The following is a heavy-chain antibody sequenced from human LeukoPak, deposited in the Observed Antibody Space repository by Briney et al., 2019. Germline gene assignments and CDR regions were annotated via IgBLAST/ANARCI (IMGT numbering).Heavy chain of an antibody. Sequence: SQTLSLTCAISGDSVSSNSAAWNWIRQSPSRGLEWLGRTYYRSKWYNDYAVSVKSRITINPDTSKNQFSLQLNFVTPEDTAVYYCARGRRIAVAGGWYFDLWGRGTLVTVSS. CDR2: TYYRSKWYN. CDR1: GDSVSSNSAA. V-gene: IGHV6-1*01. CDR3: ARGRRIAVAGGWYFDL. D-gene: IGHD6-19*01. J-gene: IGHJ2*01.